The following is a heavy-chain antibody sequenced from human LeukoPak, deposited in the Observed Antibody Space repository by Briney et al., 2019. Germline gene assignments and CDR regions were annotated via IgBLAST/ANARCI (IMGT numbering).Heavy chain of an antibody. V-gene: IGHV1-2*07. Sequence: ASVKVSCKASGYTFTGYYMHWVRQAPGQGLEWMGWINPNSGGTNYAHKFQGRVTMTRDTSISTAYMELSRLRSDDTAVYYCARDYGVYDLDYWGQGTLVTVSS. CDR2: INPNSGGT. J-gene: IGHJ4*02. D-gene: IGHD2-8*01. CDR3: ARDYGVYDLDY. CDR1: GYTFTGYY.